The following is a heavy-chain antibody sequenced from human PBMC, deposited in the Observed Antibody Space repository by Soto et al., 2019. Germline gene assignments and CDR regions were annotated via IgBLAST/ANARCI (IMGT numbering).Heavy chain of an antibody. CDR3: ARVRIITFGGVIVDY. D-gene: IGHD3-16*02. Sequence: QVQLQESGPGLVKPSQTLSLTCTVSGGSISSGNYYWSWIRQHPGKGLEWIGYIYYSGSTFYNPSLQSRVTISVDTSKNQFSLNLTSVTAADTAVYYCARVRIITFGGVIVDYWGQGTLVTVSS. CDR1: GGSISSGNYY. J-gene: IGHJ4*02. V-gene: IGHV4-31*03. CDR2: IYYSGST.